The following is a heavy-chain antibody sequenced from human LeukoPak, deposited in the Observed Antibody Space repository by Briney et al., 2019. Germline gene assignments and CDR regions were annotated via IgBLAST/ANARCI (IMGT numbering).Heavy chain of an antibody. CDR2: IYYNGST. J-gene: IGHJ3*02. D-gene: IGHD6-6*01. CDR3: VRRGISILDDAFDI. CDR1: GGSISDFF. V-gene: IGHV4-59*08. Sequence: PSETLSLTCTVSGGSISDFFWNWIRQPPGKGLEWIGHIYYNGSTNYNPSLKTRVIISVDTSRYQFSLRLSSVTASDTAVYYCVRRGISILDDAFDIWGQGIMVTVSS.